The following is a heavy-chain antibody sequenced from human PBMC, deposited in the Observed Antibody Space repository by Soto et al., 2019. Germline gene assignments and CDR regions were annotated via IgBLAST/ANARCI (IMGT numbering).Heavy chain of an antibody. CDR3: ARVKDYYDSSGYAYYYFGLDV. Sequence: SETLSLTCTVSGGSISSYYWSWIRQPPGKGLEWIGYTYYSGSTNYNPSLTSRVTISLDTSKSQFSLKLSSVTAADTAVYYCARVKDYYDSSGYAYYYFGLDVWGQGTTVTVS. CDR1: GGSISSYY. CDR2: TYYSGST. V-gene: IGHV4-59*01. J-gene: IGHJ6*02. D-gene: IGHD3-22*01.